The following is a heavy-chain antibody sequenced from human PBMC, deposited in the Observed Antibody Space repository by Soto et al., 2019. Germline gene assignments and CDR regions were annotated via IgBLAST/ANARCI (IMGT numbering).Heavy chain of an antibody. V-gene: IGHV6-1*01. CDR1: GDSVSSNSAA. J-gene: IGHJ5*02. CDR3: ARERWLLGNWFDP. D-gene: IGHD4-17*01. Sequence: PSQTLSLTCAISGDSVSSNSAAWNWIRQSPPRGLEWLGRTYYRSKWYNDYAVSVKSRITINPDTSKNQFSLQLNSVTPEDTAVYYCARERWLLGNWFDPWGQGTLVTVSS. CDR2: TYYRSKWYN.